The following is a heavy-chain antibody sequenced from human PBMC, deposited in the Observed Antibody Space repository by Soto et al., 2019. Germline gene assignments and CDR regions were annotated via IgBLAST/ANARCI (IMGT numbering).Heavy chain of an antibody. D-gene: IGHD5-12*01. V-gene: IGHV3-23*01. J-gene: IGHJ4*02. CDR3: ATLYSGYVDY. CDR2: IDGSGGNI. Sequence: LRLSCAASGFTFSTYAMTWVRQAPGKGLEWVSAIDGSGGNIYYADSVKGRFTISRDSSXXXXXXQXKXLXXEXTAVYYCATLYSGYVDYWGQGTPVTVS. CDR1: GFTFSTYA.